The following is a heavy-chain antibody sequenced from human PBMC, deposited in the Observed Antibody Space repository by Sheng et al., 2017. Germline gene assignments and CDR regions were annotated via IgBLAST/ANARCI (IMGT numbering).Heavy chain of an antibody. J-gene: IGHJ6*03. CDR3: ASSREYYYYMDV. D-gene: IGHD1-26*01. V-gene: IGHV1-69*02. CDR1: GGTFSSYT. CDR2: IIPILGIA. Sequence: QVQLVQSGAEVKKPGSSVKVSCKASGGTFSSYTISWVRQAPGQGLEWMGRIIPILGIANYAQKFQGRVTITADKSTSTAYMELSSLRSEDTAVYYCASSREYYYYMDVWGKGTTVTVSS.